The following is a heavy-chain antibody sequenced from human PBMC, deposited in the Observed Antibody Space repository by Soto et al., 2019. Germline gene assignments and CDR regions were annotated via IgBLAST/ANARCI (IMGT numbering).Heavy chain of an antibody. V-gene: IGHV4-59*01. Sequence: PSETLSLTCTVSGGSISSYYWSWIRQPPGKGLEWIGYIYYSVSTNYNPSLKSRVTISVDTSKNQFSLKLSSVTAADTAVYYCASTGYDILNGFPSVFDIWGPGTTVILSS. J-gene: IGHJ3*02. CDR1: GGSISSYY. D-gene: IGHD3-9*01. CDR3: ASTGYDILNGFPSVFDI. CDR2: IYYSVST.